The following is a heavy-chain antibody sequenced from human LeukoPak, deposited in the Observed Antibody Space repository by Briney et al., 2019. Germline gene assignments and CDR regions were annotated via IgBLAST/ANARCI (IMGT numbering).Heavy chain of an antibody. J-gene: IGHJ5*01. V-gene: IGHV3-23*01. CDR1: GXTFXXYG. CDR3: AKDSSNSWFDS. CDR2: IGSSGIMT. Sequence: SGXTFXXYGMSWVRQAPGKGLEWVSTIGSSGIMTYYADSVKGRFTISSDASKNTLYLQMNSLRAEDTAVYYCAKDSSNSWFDSWGQGTLVTVSS. D-gene: IGHD6-13*01.